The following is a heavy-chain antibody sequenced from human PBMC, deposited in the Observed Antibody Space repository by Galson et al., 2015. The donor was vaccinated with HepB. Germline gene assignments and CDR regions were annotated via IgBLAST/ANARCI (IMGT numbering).Heavy chain of an antibody. J-gene: IGHJ4*02. V-gene: IGHV1-69*13. CDR2: IIPIFGTA. D-gene: IGHD2-15*01. CDR3: ARGPDCSGGSCYPNFDY. Sequence: SVKVSCKASGGTFSSYAISWVRQAPGQGLEWMGGIIPIFGTANYAQKFQGRVTITADESTSTAYMELSSLRSEDTAVYYCARGPDCSGGSCYPNFDYWGQGTLVTVSS. CDR1: GGTFSSYA.